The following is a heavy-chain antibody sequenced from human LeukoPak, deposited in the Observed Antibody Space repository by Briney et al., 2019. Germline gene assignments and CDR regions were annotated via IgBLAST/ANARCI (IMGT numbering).Heavy chain of an antibody. CDR2: INSDGSST. CDR3: ARIGYSNGWYYFDY. J-gene: IGHJ4*02. CDR1: GFTFSSYR. Sequence: GGSLRLSCAASGFTFSSYRMHWVSQAPGKGLVWVSRINSDGSSTDYADSVKGRFTISRDNAKNTLYLQMNSLRAEDTAVYYCARIGYSNGWYYFDYWGQGTLVTVSS. V-gene: IGHV3-74*01. D-gene: IGHD6-19*01.